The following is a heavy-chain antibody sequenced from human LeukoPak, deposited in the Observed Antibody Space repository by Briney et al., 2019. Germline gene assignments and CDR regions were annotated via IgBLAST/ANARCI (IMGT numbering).Heavy chain of an antibody. D-gene: IGHD2-2*02. Sequence: ASVKVSCKASGYTFTSYGISWVRQAPGQGLEWMGWISAYNGNTNYAQKLQGRVTMTTDTSTSTAYMELGSLRSDDTAVYYCARAWRVYCSSTSCYTDYYYGMDVWGQGTTVTVSS. CDR2: ISAYNGNT. J-gene: IGHJ6*02. CDR1: GYTFTSYG. CDR3: ARAWRVYCSSTSCYTDYYYGMDV. V-gene: IGHV1-18*01.